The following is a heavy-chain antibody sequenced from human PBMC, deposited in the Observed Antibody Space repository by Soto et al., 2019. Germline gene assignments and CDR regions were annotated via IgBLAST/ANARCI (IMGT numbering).Heavy chain of an antibody. J-gene: IGHJ4*02. D-gene: IGHD3-9*01. Sequence: WETLSLTCSVSDDSIDSDKYYWGWIRQPPGKGLEWIGSVYNPSLQTRVTISLDKSKSQFSLKLNSVTAADSAVYFCARLEGLATISYYFDFWGPGALVTVSS. CDR1: DDSIDSDKYY. CDR2: V. V-gene: IGHV4-39*01. CDR3: ARLEGLATISYYFDF.